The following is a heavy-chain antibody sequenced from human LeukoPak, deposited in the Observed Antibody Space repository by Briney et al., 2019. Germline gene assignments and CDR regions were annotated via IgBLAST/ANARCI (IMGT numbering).Heavy chain of an antibody. D-gene: IGHD3-10*01. CDR3: AKDVGSGSYWSPSDN. CDR1: GLTFKGYS. J-gene: IGHJ4*02. Sequence: GGSLRLSCEASGLTFKGYSMHWVRQAPGKGLEWVAVIWYDGSKEYYVDSVKGRFTISRDNSKNTLYLKMNSLRAEDTAVYYCAKDVGSGSYWSPSDNWGQGTLVTVSS. V-gene: IGHV3-33*06. CDR2: IWYDGSKE.